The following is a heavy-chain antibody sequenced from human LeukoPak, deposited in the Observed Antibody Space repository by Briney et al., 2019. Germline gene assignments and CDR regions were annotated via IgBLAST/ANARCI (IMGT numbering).Heavy chain of an antibody. D-gene: IGHD3-22*01. CDR3: AKSRITMIGDYMDF. CDR2: ISGSGGST. J-gene: IGHJ6*03. Sequence: GGALRLSCAASGFTFSSYAMSWVRQAPGKGLEWVSAISGSGGSTYYADSVKGRFTLSRDNSKNTVYLQVDSLRSEDTAVYFCAKSRITMIGDYMDFWGRGTAVTVSS. V-gene: IGHV3-23*01. CDR1: GFTFSSYA.